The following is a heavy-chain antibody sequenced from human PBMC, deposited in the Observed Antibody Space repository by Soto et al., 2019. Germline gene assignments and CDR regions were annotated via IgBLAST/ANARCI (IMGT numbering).Heavy chain of an antibody. D-gene: IGHD2-21*02. CDR2: IDYSGRT. J-gene: IGHJ4*02. CDR3: ARDVVVTPGFFDY. CDR1: GVSIRSRDYY. V-gene: IGHV4-30-4*01. Sequence: QVQLQESGPGLVKPSQTLSLTCTVSGVSIRSRDYYWTWIRQPPGEGLEWIGYIDYSGRTYYNPSLRSRVTISADKSTNQFSLKVTSVTAADTAVYYGARDVVVTPGFFDYWGQGSLVTVSS.